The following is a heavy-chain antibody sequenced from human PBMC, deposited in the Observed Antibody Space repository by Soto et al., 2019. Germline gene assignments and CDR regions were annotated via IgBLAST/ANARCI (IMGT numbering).Heavy chain of an antibody. CDR2: IYHSGST. CDR3: ARGLDYVNAFDI. V-gene: IGHV4-4*02. Sequence: QVQLQESGPGLVKPSGTLSLTCAVSGGSISSSNWWSWVRQPPGKGLEWIGEIYHSGSTNYNPSLKSRXXIXVXXSKNPFSLKLSSVTAADTAVYYCARGLDYVNAFDIWGQGTMVTVSS. CDR1: GGSISSSNW. D-gene: IGHD4-17*01. J-gene: IGHJ3*02.